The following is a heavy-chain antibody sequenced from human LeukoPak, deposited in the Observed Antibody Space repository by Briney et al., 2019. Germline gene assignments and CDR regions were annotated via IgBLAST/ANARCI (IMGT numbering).Heavy chain of an antibody. J-gene: IGHJ4*02. Sequence: PGGSLRLSCVASGFTFSSYAMSWVRQAPGKGLEWVSAVSGSGGSTYYADSVKGRFTISRDNSKNTLYLQMTSLRAEDTAVYYCAKSPYSSMGGYFDYWGQGTLVTVSS. V-gene: IGHV3-23*01. CDR3: AKSPYSSMGGYFDY. D-gene: IGHD6-13*01. CDR2: VSGSGGST. CDR1: GFTFSSYA.